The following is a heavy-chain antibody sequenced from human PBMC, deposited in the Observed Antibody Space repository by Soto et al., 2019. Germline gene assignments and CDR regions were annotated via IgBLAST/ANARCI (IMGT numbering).Heavy chain of an antibody. CDR3: AKEVWGSGTYPGY. D-gene: IGHD3-10*01. V-gene: IGHV3-23*01. CDR1: GFTFSSYA. CDR2: ISGSGGST. J-gene: IGHJ4*02. Sequence: EVQLLEAGGGLVQPGGSLRLSCAASGFTFSSYAMSWVRQAPGKGLEWVSTISGSGGSTYFADSVKGRFTISRDNSKNTLYLQMYSLRAEDTAVYYCAKEVWGSGTYPGYWGQGTLVTVSS.